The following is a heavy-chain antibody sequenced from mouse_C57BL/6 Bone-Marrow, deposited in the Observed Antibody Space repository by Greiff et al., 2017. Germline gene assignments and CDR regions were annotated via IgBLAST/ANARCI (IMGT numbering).Heavy chain of an antibody. V-gene: IGHV1-53*01. D-gene: IGHD2-1*01. CDR1: GYTFTSYW. J-gene: IGHJ3*01. Sequence: QVYVKQPGTELVKPGASVKLSCKASGYTFTSYWMHWVKQRPGQGLEWIGNINPSNGGTNYNEKFKSKATLTVDKSSSTAYMQLSSLTSEDSAVYYCARGLYPAWFAYWGQGTLVTVSA. CDR3: ARGLYPAWFAY. CDR2: INPSNGGT.